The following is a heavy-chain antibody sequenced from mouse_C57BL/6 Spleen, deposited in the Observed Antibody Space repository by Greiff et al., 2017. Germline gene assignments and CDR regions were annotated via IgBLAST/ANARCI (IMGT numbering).Heavy chain of an antibody. Sequence: LVESGPELVKPGASVKISCKASGYSFTDYNMNWVKQSNGKSLEWIGVINPNYGTTSSNQKFKGKATLTVDQSSSTAYMQLNSLTSEDSAVYYCARRGIYYGNYDAMDYWGQGTSVTVSS. D-gene: IGHD2-1*01. V-gene: IGHV1-39*01. CDR3: ARRGIYYGNYDAMDY. CDR1: GYSFTDYN. J-gene: IGHJ4*01. CDR2: INPNYGTT.